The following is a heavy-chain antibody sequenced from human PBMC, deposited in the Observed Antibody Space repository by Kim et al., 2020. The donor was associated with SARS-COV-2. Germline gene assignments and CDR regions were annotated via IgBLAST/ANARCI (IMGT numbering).Heavy chain of an antibody. V-gene: IGHV4-34*01. J-gene: IGHJ3*02. D-gene: IGHD4-17*01. CDR3: ARVILRWPSARAFDI. Sequence: PSPKGRGTIPVDTSRNQFALKLSSVTAADTAVYYCARVILRWPSARAFDIWGQGTMVTVSS.